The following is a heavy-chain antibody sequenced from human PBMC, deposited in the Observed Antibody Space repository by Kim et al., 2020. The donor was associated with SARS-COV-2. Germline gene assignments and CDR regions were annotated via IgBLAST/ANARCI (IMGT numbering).Heavy chain of an antibody. CDR2: IIPILGIA. J-gene: IGHJ4*02. Sequence: SVKVSCKASGGTFSSYAISWVRQAPGQGLEWMGRIIPILGIANYAQKFQGRVTITADKSTSTAYMELSSLRSEDTAVYYCARGPGYCSGGSCDEYFDYWGQGTLVTVSS. V-gene: IGHV1-69*04. CDR1: GGTFSSYA. CDR3: ARGPGYCSGGSCDEYFDY. D-gene: IGHD2-15*01.